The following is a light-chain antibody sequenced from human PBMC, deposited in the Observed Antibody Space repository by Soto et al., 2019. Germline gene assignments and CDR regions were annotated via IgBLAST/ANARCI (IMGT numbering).Light chain of an antibody. J-gene: IGKJ1*01. CDR3: QQYNRYFKS. V-gene: IGKV1-5*03. CDR2: RAS. Sequence: DIQMTQSPSTLSASVGARVTITCRASQSISSWLAWYQQKPGQAPRLLIQRASRVERGVPSRFSGSGSDTEFTLTISSLQPDDFATYYCQQYNRYFKSFGQGTKVDIK. CDR1: QSISSW.